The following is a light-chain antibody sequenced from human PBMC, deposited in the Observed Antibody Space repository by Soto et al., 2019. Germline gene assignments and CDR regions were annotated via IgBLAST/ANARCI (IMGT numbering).Light chain of an antibody. V-gene: IGKV1-9*01. CDR3: QQFHSYPRT. J-gene: IGKJ1*01. CDR2: AAS. Sequence: DIQLTQSPSFLSASVGDRVTITCQASQGISNFLAWYQQKPGKAPKLLIFAASSLQSGVPSRFSGSGSGTEFTLTITSLQPEDFATYCCQQFHSYPRTFGQGTKVDIK. CDR1: QGISNF.